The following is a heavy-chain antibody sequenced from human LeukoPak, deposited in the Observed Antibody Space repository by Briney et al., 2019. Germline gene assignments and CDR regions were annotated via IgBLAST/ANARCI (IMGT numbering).Heavy chain of an antibody. V-gene: IGHV3-7*01. D-gene: IGHD1-14*01. J-gene: IGHJ4*02. CDR2: INQGGSDK. CDR1: GFTFSGHW. CDR3: TRDRSRAEDD. Sequence: GSLRLSCAASGFTFSGHWMSWVRQAPGEGLEWVANINQGGSDKYYVDSVKGRFTISRDNANNLLYLQMNSLRGEDTAVYYCTRDRSRAEDDWGQGTLVTVSS.